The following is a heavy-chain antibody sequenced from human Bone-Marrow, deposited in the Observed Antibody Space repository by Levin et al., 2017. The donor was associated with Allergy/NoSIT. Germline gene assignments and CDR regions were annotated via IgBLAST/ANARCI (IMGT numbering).Heavy chain of an antibody. J-gene: IGHJ6*02. CDR2: IIPLFGVP. D-gene: IGHD2/OR15-2a*01. CDR1: GGTFNTFA. Sequence: GGSLRLSCKASGGTFNTFAVNWVRQAPGQGLEWMGGIIPLFGVPHYAQKFQGRVSITADKSTNTVYMDLTSLRSEDTAVYYCAVPYGLYDMDVWGHGTTVIVSS. V-gene: IGHV1-69*17. CDR3: AVPYGLYDMDV.